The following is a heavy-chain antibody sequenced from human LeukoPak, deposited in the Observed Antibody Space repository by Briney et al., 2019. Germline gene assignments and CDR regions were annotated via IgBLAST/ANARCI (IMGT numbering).Heavy chain of an antibody. CDR2: ISSNGGST. V-gene: IGHV3-64*01. CDR3: ARDLNSSR. Sequence: PGGSLRLSCAVSGFTFSSYAMHWVRQAPGKGLEYVSAISSNGGSTYYANSVKGRFTISRDNSKNTLYLQMGSLRAEDMAVYYCARDLNSSRWGQGTLVTVSS. D-gene: IGHD2/OR15-2a*01. CDR1: GFTFSSYA. J-gene: IGHJ4*02.